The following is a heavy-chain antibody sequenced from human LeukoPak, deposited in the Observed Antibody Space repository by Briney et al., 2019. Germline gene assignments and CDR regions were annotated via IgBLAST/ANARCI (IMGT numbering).Heavy chain of an antibody. V-gene: IGHV3-7*03. CDR3: ARGDGYYFGS. CDR2: IREDGSDD. CDR1: GFTFGHYW. Sequence: GGSLRLSCAASGFTFGHYWMNWVRLAPGKGLAWVANIREDGSDDTYVDSVKGRFTISRDNAKNSLFLQMNSLRAEDTAVYYCARGDGYYFGSWGQGTLVTVSS. J-gene: IGHJ4*02.